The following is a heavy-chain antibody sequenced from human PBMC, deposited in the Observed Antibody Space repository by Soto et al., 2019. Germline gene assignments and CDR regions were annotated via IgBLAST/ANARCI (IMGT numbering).Heavy chain of an antibody. CDR2: ISGYNGNT. D-gene: IGHD3-10*01. J-gene: IGHJ4*02. CDR1: GYTFTRFG. V-gene: IGHV1-18*01. Sequence: QVQLVQSGAEVKKPGASVKVSCKASGYTFTRFGINWVRQAPGQGLEWMGWISGYNGNTNTAENFQGRVTMTTDTSATTAYMELRSLRSDATAVSYCARDFEAGGRRVGGFDYWGQGTLVTVSS. CDR3: ARDFEAGGRRVGGFDY.